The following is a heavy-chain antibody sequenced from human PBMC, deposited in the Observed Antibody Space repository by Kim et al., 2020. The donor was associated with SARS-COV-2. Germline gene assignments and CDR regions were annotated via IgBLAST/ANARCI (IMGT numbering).Heavy chain of an antibody. CDR3: ARGGYDIFYGMDV. CDR1: GFTFSSYD. CDR2: IGTAGDT. D-gene: IGHD3-9*01. V-gene: IGHV3-13*01. J-gene: IGHJ6*02. Sequence: GGSLRLSCADSGFTFSSYDMHGVRQATGKGLEWVSAIGTAGDTYYPGSVKGRFTISRENAKNSLYLQMNSLRAGDTAVYYCARGGYDIFYGMDVWGQGTTVTVSS.